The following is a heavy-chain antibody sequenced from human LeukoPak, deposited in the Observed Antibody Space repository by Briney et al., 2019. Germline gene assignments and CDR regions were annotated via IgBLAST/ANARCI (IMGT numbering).Heavy chain of an antibody. CDR2: ISSSGSTI. CDR1: GFTFSSYE. V-gene: IGHV3-48*03. J-gene: IGHJ6*03. D-gene: IGHD3-10*01. CDR3: ARDRWFGAPPYYMDV. Sequence: PGGCLRLSCAASGFTFSSYEMNWVRQAPGKGLEGVSYISSSGSTIYYADSVKGRFTISRDNAKNSLYLQMNSLRAEDTAVHYCARDRWFGAPPYYMDVWGKGTTVTISS.